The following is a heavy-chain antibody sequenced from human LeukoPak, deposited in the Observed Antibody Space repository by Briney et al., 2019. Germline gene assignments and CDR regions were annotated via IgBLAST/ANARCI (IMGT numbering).Heavy chain of an antibody. CDR1: GGYISNNY. D-gene: IGHD6-19*01. V-gene: IGHV4-39*01. Sequence: PSETLSLTCAVSGGYISNNYWGWIRQPPGKGLEWIGSIYYSGSTTYNPSLKSRVTISVDTSKNQFSLRLSSVTAADTAVYFCARNSSITVADKKYNYMHVWGKGTTVTVSS. CDR2: IYYSGST. J-gene: IGHJ6*03. CDR3: ARNSSITVADKKYNYMHV.